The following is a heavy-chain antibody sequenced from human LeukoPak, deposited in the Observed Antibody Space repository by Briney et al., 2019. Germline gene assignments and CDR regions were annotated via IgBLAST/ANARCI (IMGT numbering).Heavy chain of an antibody. Sequence: PGGSLRLSCAASGFTFSSYAMSWVRLAPGKGLEWVSAISGGGGSTYYADSVKGRFTISRDNSKNTLYLQMNSLRAEDTAVYYCAKDLYDSSGYYYGFFDYWGRGTLVTVSS. J-gene: IGHJ4*02. D-gene: IGHD3-22*01. V-gene: IGHV3-23*01. CDR2: ISGGGGST. CDR3: AKDLYDSSGYYYGFFDY. CDR1: GFTFSSYA.